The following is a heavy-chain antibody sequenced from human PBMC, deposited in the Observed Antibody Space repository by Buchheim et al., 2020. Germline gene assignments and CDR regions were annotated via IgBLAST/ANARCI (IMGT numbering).Heavy chain of an antibody. Sequence: EVQLVESGGGLVQPGGSLRLSCAASGFIFSSYEMNWVRQAPGKGLEWVSYISSSGSTIYYTDSVKGRFTISRDNAKNSPYLQMNSLRAEDTAVYFCARDFSSRFGDYWGQGTL. CDR2: ISSSGSTI. V-gene: IGHV3-48*03. D-gene: IGHD6-6*01. J-gene: IGHJ4*02. CDR1: GFIFSSYE. CDR3: ARDFSSRFGDY.